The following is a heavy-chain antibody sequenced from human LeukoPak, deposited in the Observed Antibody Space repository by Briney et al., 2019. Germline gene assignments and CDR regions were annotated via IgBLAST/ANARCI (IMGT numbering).Heavy chain of an antibody. V-gene: IGHV3-21*01. Sequence: GGSLRLSCAASGFTFSSYSMNWVRQAPGKGLEWVSSISSSSSYIYYADSVKGRFTISRDNSKNTLYLQMNSLRAEDTAVYYCAGSLSVTTNYWGQGTLVTVSS. CDR3: AGSLSVTTNY. D-gene: IGHD4-17*01. CDR1: GFTFSSYS. CDR2: ISSSSSYI. J-gene: IGHJ4*02.